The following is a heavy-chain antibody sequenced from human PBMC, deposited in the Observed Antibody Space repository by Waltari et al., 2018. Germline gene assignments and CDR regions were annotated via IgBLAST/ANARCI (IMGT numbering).Heavy chain of an antibody. CDR3: ARGRKRRGNLVMVGMDV. D-gene: IGHD2-8*01. V-gene: IGHV1-69*01. CDR1: GGTFSSYA. Sequence: QVQLVQSGAEVTKPGSSVKVSCKASGGTFSSYAISWVRQARGQGLEWMGGIIPIFGTANYAQKFQGRVTITADESTSTAYMELSSLRSEDTAVYYCARGRKRRGNLVMVGMDVWGQGTTVTVSS. CDR2: IIPIFGTA. J-gene: IGHJ6*02.